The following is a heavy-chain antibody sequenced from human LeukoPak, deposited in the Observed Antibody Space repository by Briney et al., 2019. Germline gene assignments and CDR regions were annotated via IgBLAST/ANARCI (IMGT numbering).Heavy chain of an antibody. J-gene: IGHJ4*02. Sequence: GGSLRLSCAASGFTVSSTHMSWVRQAPGKGLEWVSVIYSGGDTYYADSVRGRFTISRDNSKNTLYLQMNSLRAEDTAVYYCARDLYYGSGGYYFDYWGQGSLVTVSS. V-gene: IGHV3-66*01. CDR3: ARDLYYGSGGYYFDY. CDR1: GFTVSSTH. D-gene: IGHD3-10*01. CDR2: IYSGGDT.